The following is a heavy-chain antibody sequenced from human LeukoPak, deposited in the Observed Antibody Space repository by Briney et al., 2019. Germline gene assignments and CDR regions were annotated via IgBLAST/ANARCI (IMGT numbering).Heavy chain of an antibody. J-gene: IGHJ3*02. V-gene: IGHV1-46*01. Sequence: ASVKVSCKASGYIFTSYYMYWVRQAPGQGLEWMGIINPSGGSIRYAQKVQGRVTMTRDTSTSTVYMELSSLGSEDTAVYYCARGRNYYDSSGYYYEGDAFDIWGQGTMVTVSS. CDR1: GYIFTSYY. CDR2: INPSGGSI. CDR3: ARGRNYYDSSGYYYEGDAFDI. D-gene: IGHD3-22*01.